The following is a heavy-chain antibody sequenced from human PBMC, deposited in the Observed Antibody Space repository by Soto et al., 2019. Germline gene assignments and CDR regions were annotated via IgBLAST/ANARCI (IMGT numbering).Heavy chain of an antibody. J-gene: IGHJ4*02. CDR1: GFTFSSYG. V-gene: IGHV3-30*18. D-gene: IGHD6-13*01. CDR2: ISYDGSNK. CDR3: AKDFAAAGNY. Sequence: QVQLVESGGGVVQPGRSLRLSCAASGFTFSSYGMHWVRQAPGKGLEWVAVISYDGSNKYYADSVKGRFTISRDNSKNTLYLQMNSLRAEDTAVYYCAKDFAAAGNYWGQGTLVTVSS.